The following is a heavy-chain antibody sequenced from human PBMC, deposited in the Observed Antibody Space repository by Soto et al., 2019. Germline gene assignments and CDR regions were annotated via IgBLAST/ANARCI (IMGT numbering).Heavy chain of an antibody. J-gene: IGHJ4*02. V-gene: IGHV3-48*02. Sequence: GGSLRLSCAASGFTFSSYSMKWVRQAPGKGLEWVLYISSNSRTMFYADSVKGRFTISRDNAKNSLYLQMSSLRDEDTAVYYCARDLWIYWGQGALVTSPQ. D-gene: IGHD3-3*01. CDR3: ARDLWIY. CDR2: ISSNSRTM. CDR1: GFTFSSYS.